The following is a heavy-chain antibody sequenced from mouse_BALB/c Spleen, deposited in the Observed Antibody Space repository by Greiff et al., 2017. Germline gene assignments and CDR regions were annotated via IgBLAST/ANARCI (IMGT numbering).Heavy chain of an antibody. Sequence: EVKLVESGPELVKPGASVKISCKTSGYTFTEYTMHWVKQSHGKSLEWIGGINPNNGGTSYNQKFKGKATLTVDKSSSTAYMELRSLTSEDSAVYYCARREGYEAWFAYWGQGTLVTVSA. J-gene: IGHJ3*01. V-gene: IGHV1-18*01. D-gene: IGHD2-10*02. CDR2: INPNNGGT. CDR1: GYTFTEYT. CDR3: ARREGYEAWFAY.